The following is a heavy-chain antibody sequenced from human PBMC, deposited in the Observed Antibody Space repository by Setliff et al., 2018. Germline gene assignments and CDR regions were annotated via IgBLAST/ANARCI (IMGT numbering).Heavy chain of an antibody. CDR2: ITIYNGNT. J-gene: IGHJ5*02. CDR1: GYTFTSYG. Sequence: ASVKVSCKASGYTFTSYGISWVRQVPGQGLEWRGWITIYNGNTNYAQKFQDRVTITTDESTSTAYMELNSLTSEDTAVYYCARSPALLGIVYLDPWGQGTRVTVSS. D-gene: IGHD2-15*01. V-gene: IGHV1-18*01. CDR3: ARSPALLGIVYLDP.